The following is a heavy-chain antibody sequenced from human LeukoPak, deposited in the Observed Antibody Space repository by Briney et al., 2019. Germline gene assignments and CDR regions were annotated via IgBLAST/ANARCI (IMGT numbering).Heavy chain of an antibody. CDR3: ARVPLYNFWTARTFFDP. CDR1: GGSFSDCY. V-gene: IGHV4-34*01. D-gene: IGHD3/OR15-3a*01. J-gene: IGHJ5*02. Sequence: SETLSPTCAVYGGSFSDCYWTWIRQPPGKGLEWIGEINHSGSTTYNPSLKSRVTMSVDTSKNQFSLKLSSVTAADTAVYYCARVPLYNFWTARTFFDPWGQGTLVTVSS. CDR2: INHSGST.